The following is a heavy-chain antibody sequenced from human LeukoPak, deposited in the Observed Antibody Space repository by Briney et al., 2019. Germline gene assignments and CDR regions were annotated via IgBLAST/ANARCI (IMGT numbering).Heavy chain of an antibody. D-gene: IGHD6-19*01. CDR1: GFTFSSYA. V-gene: IGHV3-23*01. CDR3: AKGQWLVHLVDWFDP. Sequence: PGGSLRLSCAASGFTFSSYAMSWVRQAPGKGLEWVSAISGSGGSTYYADSVKGRFTISRDNSKNTLYLQMNSLRAEDTAVYYCAKGQWLVHLVDWFDPWGQGTLVTVSS. J-gene: IGHJ5*02. CDR2: ISGSGGST.